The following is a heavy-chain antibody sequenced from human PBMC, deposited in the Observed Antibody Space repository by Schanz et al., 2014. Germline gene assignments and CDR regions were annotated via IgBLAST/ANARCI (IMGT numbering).Heavy chain of an antibody. D-gene: IGHD6-13*01. CDR3: VSQTGSPNY. CDR2: ISSGGGST. V-gene: IGHV3-23*04. J-gene: IGHJ4*02. CDR1: GFTLSNYA. Sequence: EVHLVESGGGLAQPGGSLRLSCAASGFTLSNYAMSWVRQAPGKGLEWVSSISSGGGSTYYADSVKGRFTISRDNAKRSLFLQMNSLRVEDTAVYFCVSQTGSPNYWGQGTLVTVSA.